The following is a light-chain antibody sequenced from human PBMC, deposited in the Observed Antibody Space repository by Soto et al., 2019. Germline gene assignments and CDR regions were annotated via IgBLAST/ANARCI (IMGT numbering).Light chain of an antibody. CDR1: QSVSSY. V-gene: IGKV3-15*01. CDR2: GAS. Sequence: EIVMTQSPVTLSVSPGERATLSCRASQSVSSYLAWYQQKPGQAPRLLIYGASTRATGIPARFSGSGSGTEFTLTISSLQSEDFAVYYCQQYANWPPWTFDQGTKVEIK. CDR3: QQYANWPPWT. J-gene: IGKJ1*01.